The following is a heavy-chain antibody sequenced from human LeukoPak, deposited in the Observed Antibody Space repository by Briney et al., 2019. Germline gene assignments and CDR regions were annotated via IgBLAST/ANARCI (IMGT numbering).Heavy chain of an antibody. D-gene: IGHD3-3*01. CDR1: GGTFSSYA. CDR3: ARAPYDFWSGYSDDYYYYMDV. CDR2: IIPIFGTA. V-gene: IGHV1-69*01. Sequence: SVKVSCKASGGTFSSYAISWVRQAPGQGLEWMGGIIPIFGTANYAQKFQGRVTITADESTSTAYMELSSLRSEDTAVYYCARAPYDFWSGYSDDYYYYMDVWGKGTTVAVSS. J-gene: IGHJ6*03.